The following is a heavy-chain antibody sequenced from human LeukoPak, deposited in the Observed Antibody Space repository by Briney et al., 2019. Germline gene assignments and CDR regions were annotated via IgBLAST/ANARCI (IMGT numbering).Heavy chain of an antibody. Sequence: SETLSLTCTVSGYSISSGYYWGWIRQPPGKGLEWIGSIYHSGSTYYNPSLKSRVTISVDTSKNQFSLKLSSVTAADTAVYYCARDKVDYYDSSGYFDYWGQGTLVTVSS. CDR3: ARDKVDYYDSSGYFDY. D-gene: IGHD3-22*01. CDR2: IYHSGST. J-gene: IGHJ4*02. V-gene: IGHV4-38-2*02. CDR1: GYSISSGYY.